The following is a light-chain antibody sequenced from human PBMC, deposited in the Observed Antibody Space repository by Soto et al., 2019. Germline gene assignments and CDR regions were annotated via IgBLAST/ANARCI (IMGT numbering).Light chain of an antibody. CDR3: SSYTTSSTWV. CDR2: EVS. CDR1: FSDVGRYNS. V-gene: IGLV2-14*01. J-gene: IGLJ3*02. Sequence: QSALTQPASVSGSPGQSITISCTGTFSDVGRYNSVSWYQQRPGKAPKLMIFEVSNRPSGVSNRFSGSKSGNTASLTISGLQAEDEADYYCSSYTTSSTWVFGGGTKLTVL.